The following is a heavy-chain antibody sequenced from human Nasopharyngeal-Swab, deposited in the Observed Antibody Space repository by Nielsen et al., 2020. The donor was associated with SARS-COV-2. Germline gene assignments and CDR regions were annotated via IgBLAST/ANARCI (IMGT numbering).Heavy chain of an antibody. J-gene: IGHJ4*02. D-gene: IGHD6-13*01. CDR3: ARANSSSWSFDY. Sequence: GGSLRLSCAASGFTFSSYGMHWVRQAPGKGLEWVAVISYDGSNKYYANSVKGRFTISRDNPKNTLYLQMNSLRAEDTAVYYCARANSSSWSFDYWGQGTLVTVSS. V-gene: IGHV3-30*03. CDR2: ISYDGSNK. CDR1: GFTFSSYG.